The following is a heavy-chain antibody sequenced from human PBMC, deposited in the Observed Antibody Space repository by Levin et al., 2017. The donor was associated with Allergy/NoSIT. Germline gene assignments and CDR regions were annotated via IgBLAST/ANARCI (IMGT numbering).Heavy chain of an antibody. CDR2: ISSSSSTI. Sequence: GESLKISCAASGFTFSSYSMNWVRQAPGKGLEWVSYISSSSSTIYYADSVKGRFTISRDNAKNSLYLQMNSLRDEDTAVYYCARDREDIVVVPAAMGDAFDIWGQGTMVTVSS. D-gene: IGHD2-2*01. V-gene: IGHV3-48*02. CDR3: ARDREDIVVVPAAMGDAFDI. CDR1: GFTFSSYS. J-gene: IGHJ3*02.